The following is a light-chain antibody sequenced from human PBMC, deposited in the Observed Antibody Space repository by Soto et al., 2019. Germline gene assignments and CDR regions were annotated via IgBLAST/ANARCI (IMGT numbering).Light chain of an antibody. J-gene: IGKJ5*01. V-gene: IGKV1-9*01. CDR1: QGISSY. CDR2: TAS. CDR3: QQRNIYPIT. Sequence: DIQLTQSPSFLSASVGDRVTITCRASQGISSYLAWYQQKPGKAPNLLIHTASTLQSGVPSRFSGSGSGTEFTLTISSLQPEDFATYYCQQRNIYPITVGQGTRLEIK.